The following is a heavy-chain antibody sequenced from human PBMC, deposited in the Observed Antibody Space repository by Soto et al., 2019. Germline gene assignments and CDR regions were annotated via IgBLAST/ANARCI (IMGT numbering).Heavy chain of an antibody. CDR1: GFTFSSYA. CDR3: AKAHGNARWRGSRIGYFDL. V-gene: IGHV3-23*01. D-gene: IGHD3-22*01. Sequence: HPGGSLRLSCAASGFTFSSYAMSWVRQAPGKGLEWVSAISGSGGSTYYADSVKGRFTISRDNSKNTLYLQMNSLRAEDTAVYYCAKAHGNARWRGSRIGYFDLWGRGTLVTVSS. J-gene: IGHJ2*01. CDR2: ISGSGGST.